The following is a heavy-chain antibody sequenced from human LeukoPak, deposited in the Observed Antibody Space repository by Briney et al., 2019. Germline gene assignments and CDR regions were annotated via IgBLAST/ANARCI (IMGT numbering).Heavy chain of an antibody. D-gene: IGHD2-2*01. CDR1: EFSVGSNY. CDR2: IYSGGST. V-gene: IGHV3-66*01. CDR3: AKDSVCSSAPCIDDY. J-gene: IGHJ4*02. Sequence: GGSLRLSCAASEFSVGSNYMTWVRQAPGKGLEWVSLIYSGGSTYYADSVKGRFTISRDNSKNTLYLQMNSLRAEDTAVYYCAKDSVCSSAPCIDDYWGQGTLVTVSS.